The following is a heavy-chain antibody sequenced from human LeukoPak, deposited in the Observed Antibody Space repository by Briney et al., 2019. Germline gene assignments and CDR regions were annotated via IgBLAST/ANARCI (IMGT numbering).Heavy chain of an antibody. D-gene: IGHD6-19*01. CDR2: ISAYNGNA. CDR3: ARGSFSSGWYPSFDY. J-gene: IGHJ4*02. CDR1: GYTFTGYY. V-gene: IGHV1-18*04. Sequence: GASVKVSCRASGYTFTGYYIHWVRQAPGQGLEWMGWISAYNGNANYAQKLQGRVTMTTDTSTSTAYMELRSLRSDDTAVYYCARGSFSSGWYPSFDYWGQGTLVTVSS.